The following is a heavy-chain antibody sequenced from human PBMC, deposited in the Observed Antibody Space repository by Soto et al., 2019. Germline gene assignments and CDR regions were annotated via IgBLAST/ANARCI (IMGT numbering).Heavy chain of an antibody. J-gene: IGHJ3*02. CDR1: GFTFSSYW. CDR2: IKQDGSDK. CDR3: ARDPAEYYDILTGPQGGAFDI. V-gene: IGHV3-7*01. Sequence: PGGSLRLSCAASGFTFSSYWMSWVRQAPGKGLEWVADIKQDGSDKYYVDSVKGRFTISRDNAKNTLYLQMNSLRAEDTAVYYCARDPAEYYDILTGPQGGAFDIWGQGTMVTVSS. D-gene: IGHD3-9*01.